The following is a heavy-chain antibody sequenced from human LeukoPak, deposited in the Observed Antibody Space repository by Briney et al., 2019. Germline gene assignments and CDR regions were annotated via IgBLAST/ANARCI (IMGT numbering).Heavy chain of an antibody. CDR1: GYSFTSSW. CDR3: ARQPGAGWFDP. V-gene: IGHV5-51*01. D-gene: IGHD3-10*01. Sequence: GESLKISCQASGYSFTSSWIGWARQMPGKGLEWMAIINPGDSDTRYSPSFQGQVTISADKPISTVYLQWGSLKALDTAMYYCARQPGAGWFDPWGQGTLVTVSS. CDR2: INPGDSDT. J-gene: IGHJ5*02.